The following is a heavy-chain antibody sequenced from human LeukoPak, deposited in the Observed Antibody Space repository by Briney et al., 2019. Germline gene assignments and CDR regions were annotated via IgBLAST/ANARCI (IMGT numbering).Heavy chain of an antibody. CDR1: GYTFTGYY. V-gene: IGHV1-46*01. J-gene: IGHJ4*02. D-gene: IGHD3-22*01. CDR2: INPSGGST. Sequence: GASVKVSCKASGYTFTGYYMYWVRQAPGQGLEWMGIINPSGGSTSYAQKFQGRVTMTRDTSTSTVYTELSSLRSEDTAVYYCARATYYYDSSGYQYYFDYWGQGTLVTVSS. CDR3: ARATYYYDSSGYQYYFDY.